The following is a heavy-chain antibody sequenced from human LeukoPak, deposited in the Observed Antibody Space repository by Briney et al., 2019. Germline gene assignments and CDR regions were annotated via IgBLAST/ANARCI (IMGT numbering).Heavy chain of an antibody. CDR1: GFTFSNYN. D-gene: IGHD4-17*01. CDR2: ISSSSSTI. V-gene: IGHV3-48*02. J-gene: IGHJ4*02. CDR3: ARGLDYGDYSGY. Sequence: GGSLRLSCAASGFTFSNYNMNWVRQAPGKGLEWVSYISSSSSTIYYADSVKGRFTISRDNARNSLYLQMNSLRDEDTAVYYCARGLDYGDYSGYWGQGSLVTVPS.